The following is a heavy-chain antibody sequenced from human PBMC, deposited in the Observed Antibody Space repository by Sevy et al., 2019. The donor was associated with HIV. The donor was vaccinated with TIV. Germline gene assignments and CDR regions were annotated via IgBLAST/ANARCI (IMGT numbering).Heavy chain of an antibody. CDR2: FSANGGST. CDR3: AKDRIWELGDAFDI. V-gene: IGHV3-23*01. J-gene: IGHJ3*02. Sequence: GVSLRLSCVASGFTFSNYAMSWVRQAPGKGLEWVSGFSANGGSTKYADSVKGRFTISRDNSKNTLYLQMNSLRAEDTAVYYCAKDRIWELGDAFDIWGQGTMVTVSS. CDR1: GFTFSNYA. D-gene: IGHD1-26*01.